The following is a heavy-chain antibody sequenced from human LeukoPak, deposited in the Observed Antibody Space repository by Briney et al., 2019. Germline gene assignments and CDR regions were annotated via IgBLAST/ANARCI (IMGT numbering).Heavy chain of an antibody. CDR2: ISSSSSTI. Sequence: GGSLRLSCAASGFTFSSYSMNWVRQAPGKGLEWVSYISSSSSTIHYADSVKGRFTISRDNAKNSLYLQMNSLRAEDTAVYYRARRLPLGCSSTSCYDYWGQGTLVTVSS. CDR3: ARRLPLGCSSTSCYDY. V-gene: IGHV3-48*01. J-gene: IGHJ4*02. CDR1: GFTFSSYS. D-gene: IGHD2-2*01.